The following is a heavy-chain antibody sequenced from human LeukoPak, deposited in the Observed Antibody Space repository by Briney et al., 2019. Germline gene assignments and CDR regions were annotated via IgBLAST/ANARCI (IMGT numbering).Heavy chain of an antibody. Sequence: GGSLRLSCAASGFTFSSYWMHWVRQAPGKGLVWVSRINSDGSSTSYADSVKGRFTSRDNAKNTLYLQMNSLRAEDTAVYYCARDLGYGMDVWGKGTTVTVSS. CDR3: ARDLGYGMDV. V-gene: IGHV3-74*01. D-gene: IGHD7-27*01. CDR2: INSDGSST. J-gene: IGHJ6*04. CDR1: GFTFSSYW.